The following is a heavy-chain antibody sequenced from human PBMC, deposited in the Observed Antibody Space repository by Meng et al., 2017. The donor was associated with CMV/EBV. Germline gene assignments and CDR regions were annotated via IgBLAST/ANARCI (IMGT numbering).Heavy chain of an antibody. J-gene: IGHJ4*02. CDR1: GFTFSNDW. V-gene: IGHV3-74*01. CDR3: TREGYSGSLDY. Sequence: LSWAVSGFTFSNDWMHWVRQAPGKGLVWVSRVRGDESMITYADSVKGRFSISRDNAKNHLYLQMNSLRAEDTAVYYCTREGYSGSLDYWGQGTLVTVSS. CDR2: VRGDESMI. D-gene: IGHD1-26*01.